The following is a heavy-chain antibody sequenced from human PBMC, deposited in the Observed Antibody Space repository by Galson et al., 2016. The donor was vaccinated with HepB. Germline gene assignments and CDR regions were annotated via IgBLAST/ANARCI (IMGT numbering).Heavy chain of an antibody. CDR3: ARDREMGVPL. D-gene: IGHD3-16*01. CDR2: ISLGGSTI. CDR1: GFTLSLSG. Sequence: SLRLSCAASGFTLSLSGMNWVRQAPGKGLEWISYISLGGSTIYYADSVKGRFTISRDDAKNSLYLQMSSLRAEDTAVYYCARDREMGVPLWGQGTLVTVSS. V-gene: IGHV3-48*01. J-gene: IGHJ4*02.